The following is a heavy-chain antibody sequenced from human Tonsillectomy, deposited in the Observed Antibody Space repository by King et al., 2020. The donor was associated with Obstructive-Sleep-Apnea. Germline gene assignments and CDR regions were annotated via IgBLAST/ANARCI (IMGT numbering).Heavy chain of an antibody. Sequence: VQLVESGGGLVQPGGSLRLSCAASGFTFSSYAMSWVRQAPGKGLEWVSAISGSGGSTYYADSVKGRFTISRDNSKNTLYLQMNSLRAEDTAVYYCANSPQDPLLVVVIDDAFDIWGQGTMVTVSS. CDR3: ANSPQDPLLVVVIDDAFDI. CDR2: ISGSGGST. J-gene: IGHJ3*02. V-gene: IGHV3-23*04. CDR1: GFTFSSYA. D-gene: IGHD3-22*01.